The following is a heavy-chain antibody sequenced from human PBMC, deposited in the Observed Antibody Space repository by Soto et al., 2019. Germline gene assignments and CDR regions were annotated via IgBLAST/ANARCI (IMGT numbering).Heavy chain of an antibody. D-gene: IGHD1-26*01. CDR3: AGGELRNNWFDP. J-gene: IGHJ5*02. CDR2: ISGSGGST. CDR1: GFTFSRYA. Sequence: GGSLRLSCAASGFTFSRYAMSWVREAPGKGLEWVSAISGSGGSTYYADSVKGRFTISRDNSKNTLYLQMNSLRAEDTAVYYCAGGELRNNWFDPWGQGTLVTVSS. V-gene: IGHV3-23*01.